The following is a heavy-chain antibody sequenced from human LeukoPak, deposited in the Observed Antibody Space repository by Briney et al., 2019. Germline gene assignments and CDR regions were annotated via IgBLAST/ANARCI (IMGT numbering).Heavy chain of an antibody. D-gene: IGHD3-9*01. V-gene: IGHV4-59*01. CDR2: IYYSGST. CDR1: GGSISGYY. CDR3: ARDDRRLRYFDSDANYYMDV. J-gene: IGHJ6*03. Sequence: PSETLSLTCTVSGGSISGYYWSWIRQPPGKGLEWIGYIYYSGSTNYNPSLKSRVTISVDTSKNQFSLKLSSVTAADTAVYYCARDDRRLRYFDSDANYYMDVWGKGTTVTVSS.